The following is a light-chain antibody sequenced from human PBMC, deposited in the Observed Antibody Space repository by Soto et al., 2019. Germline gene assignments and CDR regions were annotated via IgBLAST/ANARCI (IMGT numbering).Light chain of an antibody. Sequence: EIVLTQSPGPLSLSPGERATLSCRASQSVSSNYLAWYQQKPGQAPRLLIHGASNRATGIPDRFSGSGSGTDFTLTISSLEHEDFAVYYCQQYSNSPLTFGTGTKVD. CDR2: GAS. CDR3: QQYSNSPLT. CDR1: QSVSSNY. J-gene: IGKJ3*01. V-gene: IGKV3-20*01.